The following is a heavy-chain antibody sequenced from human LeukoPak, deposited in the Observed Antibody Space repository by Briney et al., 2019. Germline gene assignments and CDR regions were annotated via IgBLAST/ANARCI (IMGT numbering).Heavy chain of an antibody. CDR2: ISYEGSNK. D-gene: IGHD6-13*01. Sequence: PGRSLRLSCAASGFTFSRYSIHWVRQAPGKGLEWVAVISYEGSNKYYADSVRGRFTISRDNSKNGLYLQMNSLRPDDTAIYYCAREGFASSWLYYYYYMDVWGKGTTVTVSS. CDR3: AREGFASSWLYYYYYMDV. J-gene: IGHJ6*03. V-gene: IGHV3-30*04. CDR1: GFTFSRYS.